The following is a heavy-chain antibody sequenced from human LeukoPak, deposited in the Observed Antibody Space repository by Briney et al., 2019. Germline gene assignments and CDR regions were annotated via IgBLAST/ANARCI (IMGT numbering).Heavy chain of an antibody. CDR2: ISSNGGST. D-gene: IGHD3-10*01. CDR1: GFTFSSYA. J-gene: IGHJ4*02. V-gene: IGHV3-64D*06. Sequence: GGSLRLSCSASGFTFSSYAMHWVRQAPGKGLEYVSAISSNGGSTYYADSVKGRFTISRDNSKDTLYLQMSSLRAEDTAVYYCVKDAVTMVRGYYFDYWGQGTLVTVSS. CDR3: VKDAVTMVRGYYFDY.